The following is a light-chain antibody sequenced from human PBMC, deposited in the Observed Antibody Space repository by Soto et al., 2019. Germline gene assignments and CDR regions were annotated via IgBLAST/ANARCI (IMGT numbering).Light chain of an antibody. CDR2: DAS. CDR3: QHYYNCPRR. Sequence: CRISQSVSSNYLAWYQQKPGQAPRLLIYDASNRATGIPARFICSGAGTDLPLTTAILQSEQIPVYYCQHYYNCPRRFGQGTKVDIK. CDR1: QSVSSN. J-gene: IGKJ1*01. V-gene: IGKV3D-15*03.